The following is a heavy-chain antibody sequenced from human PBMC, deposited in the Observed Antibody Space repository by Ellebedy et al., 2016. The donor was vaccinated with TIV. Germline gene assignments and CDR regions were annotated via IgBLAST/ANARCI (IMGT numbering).Heavy chain of an antibody. D-gene: IGHD2-21*02. V-gene: IGHV3-30*03. CDR1: GFTFSSYG. CDR3: ARSGCGGDCYSESFDI. J-gene: IGHJ3*02. Sequence: GGSLSLSCAASGFTFSSYGMHWVRQAPGKGLEWVAVISYDGSNKYYADSVKGRFTISRDNSKNTLYLQMNSLRAEDTAVYYCARSGCGGDCYSESFDIWGQGTMVTVSS. CDR2: ISYDGSNK.